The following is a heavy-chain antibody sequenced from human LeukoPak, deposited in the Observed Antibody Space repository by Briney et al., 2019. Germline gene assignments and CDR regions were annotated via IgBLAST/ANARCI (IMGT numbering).Heavy chain of an antibody. V-gene: IGHV4-39*02. CDR1: GGSIRSGSHY. Sequence: SETLSLTCTVSGGSIRSGSHYWAWIRQPPGKGLEWIGSIFYSGSTYYNPSLENRVTISIDTSKNHFSLKLSSLSAADTSVYYCAKRDDSGGNLVDLWGQGTLVTVS. J-gene: IGHJ4*02. D-gene: IGHD3-22*01. CDR3: AKRDDSGGNLVDL. CDR2: IFYSGST.